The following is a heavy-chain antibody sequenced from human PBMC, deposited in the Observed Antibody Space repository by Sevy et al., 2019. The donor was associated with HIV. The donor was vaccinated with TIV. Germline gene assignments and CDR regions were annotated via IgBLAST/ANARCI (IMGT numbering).Heavy chain of an antibody. D-gene: IGHD3-16*01. Sequence: GGSLRLSCAASGFTFSSHWMQWVRQAPGKGLVWVSRLNYDGSYTNYADSVKGRFTISRDNAKCTLYLQMNSLRAEDTGLYYGARSKVGVGDAFDIWGQGTMVTVSS. CDR3: ARSKVGVGDAFDI. CDR1: GFTFSSHW. V-gene: IGHV3-74*01. J-gene: IGHJ3*02. CDR2: LNYDGSYT.